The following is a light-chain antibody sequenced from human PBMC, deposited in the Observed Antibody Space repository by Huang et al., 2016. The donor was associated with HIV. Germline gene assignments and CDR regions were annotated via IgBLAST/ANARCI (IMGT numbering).Light chain of an antibody. CDR3: QQYNNWPQVT. Sequence: EVVMMQSPVTLSVSPGERATLSCRASQSVSSKLAWYQQNPGQAPRLLIYGASSRAIGISTRFSGSGSGTEFTLTISSLQSEDFAVYYCQQYNNWPQVTFGGGTKVEIK. V-gene: IGKV3-15*01. CDR2: GAS. CDR1: QSVSSK. J-gene: IGKJ4*01.